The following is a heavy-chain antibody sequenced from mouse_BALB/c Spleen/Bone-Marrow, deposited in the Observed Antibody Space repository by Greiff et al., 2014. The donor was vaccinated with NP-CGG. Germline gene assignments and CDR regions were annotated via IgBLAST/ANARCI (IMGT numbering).Heavy chain of an antibody. V-gene: IGHV14-3*02. Sequence: EVQLQESGAELVKPGASVKLSCTASGFNIKDTYMHWVKQRPEQGLEWIGRIDPANGNTKYDPKFQGKATITADTSSNTAYLQPSSLTSEDTSVYYGATYYYGSSWGFAYWGQGTLVTVSA. CDR3: ATYYYGSSWGFAY. J-gene: IGHJ3*01. D-gene: IGHD1-1*01. CDR1: GFNIKDTY. CDR2: IDPANGNT.